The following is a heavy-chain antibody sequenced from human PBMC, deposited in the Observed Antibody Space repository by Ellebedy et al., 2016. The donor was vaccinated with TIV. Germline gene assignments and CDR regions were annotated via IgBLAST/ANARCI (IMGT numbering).Heavy chain of an antibody. D-gene: IGHD1-26*01. CDR3: ATAIALRGEYSGLD. J-gene: IGHJ4*02. V-gene: IGHV1-69*13. CDR1: GYTFTGYY. CDR2: IIPIFGTA. Sequence: ASVKVSCKASGYTFTGYYMHWVRQAPGQGLEWMGGIIPIFGTANYAQKFQGRVTITADESTSTAYMELSSLRSEDTAVYYCATAIALRGEYSGLDWGQGTLVTVSS.